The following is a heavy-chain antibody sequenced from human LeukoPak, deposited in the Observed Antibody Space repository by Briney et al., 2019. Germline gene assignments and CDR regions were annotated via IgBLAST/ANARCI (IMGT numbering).Heavy chain of an antibody. D-gene: IGHD2-15*01. Sequence: PGGSLRLSCAASGFTFDDYGMNWVRQAPGKGPEWVSYISSSSTTIYYADSVKGRFTISRDNVQNSLYLQMNSLRAEDTAVYYCARDPDRGGGFDYWGQGTLVTASS. V-gene: IGHV3-48*01. J-gene: IGHJ4*02. CDR3: ARDPDRGGGFDY. CDR1: GFTFDDYG. CDR2: ISSSSTTI.